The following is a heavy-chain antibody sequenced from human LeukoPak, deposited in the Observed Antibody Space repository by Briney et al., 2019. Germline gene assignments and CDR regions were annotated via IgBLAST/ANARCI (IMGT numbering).Heavy chain of an antibody. Sequence: GGSLRLSCAASGITLSNYGMSWFRQAPGKGLEGVAGIRGSRGGAKYADSVKVRCTISRDNSKNTLYLQTNSLRAEGTAVDFCAKRGVVIRVILVGFHKEANYFDSWGQGVLVTVSS. D-gene: IGHD3-22*01. CDR1: GITLSNYG. V-gene: IGHV3-23*01. J-gene: IGHJ4*02. CDR3: AKRGVVIRVILVGFHKEANYFDS. CDR2: IRGSRGGA.